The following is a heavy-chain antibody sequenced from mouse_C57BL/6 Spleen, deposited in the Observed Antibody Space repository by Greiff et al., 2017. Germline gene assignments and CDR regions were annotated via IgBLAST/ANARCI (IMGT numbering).Heavy chain of an antibody. CDR1: GYSITSGYY. CDR2: ISYDGSN. D-gene: IGHD1-1*01. V-gene: IGHV3-6*01. Sequence: EVKLQESGPGLVKPSQSLSLTCSVTGYSITSGYYWNWIRQFPGNKLEWMGYISYDGSNNYNPSLKNRISITRDTSKNQFFLKLNSVTTEDTATYYCARGDYYGSSSLFAYWGQGTLVTVSA. CDR3: ARGDYYGSSSLFAY. J-gene: IGHJ3*01.